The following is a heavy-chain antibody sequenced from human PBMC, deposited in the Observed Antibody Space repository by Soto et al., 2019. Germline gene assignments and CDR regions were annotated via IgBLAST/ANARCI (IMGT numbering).Heavy chain of an antibody. D-gene: IGHD6-13*01. Sequence: PXXSLRLSCAASRFTFNSYAMSWVRQAPGXWLEWVSASXGSGGXTYYADSVKGRXXISRDNSXXPLYMQMKSLRAEDTAVYYCAKDGSSSWYVVDYWGQGTLVTV. CDR3: AKDGSSSWYVVDY. CDR2: SXGSGGXT. J-gene: IGHJ4*02. CDR1: RFTFNSYA. V-gene: IGHV3-23*01.